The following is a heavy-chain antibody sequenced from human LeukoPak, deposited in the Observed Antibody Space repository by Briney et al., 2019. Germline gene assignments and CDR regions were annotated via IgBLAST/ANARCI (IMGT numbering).Heavy chain of an antibody. CDR1: GFTFSSYG. CDR3: AKEGIWQWPYFDY. V-gene: IGHV3-30*02. CDR2: IRYDGSNK. D-gene: IGHD6-19*01. J-gene: IGHJ4*02. Sequence: GGSLRLSCAASGFTFSSYGMHWVRQAPGKGLEWVAFIRYDGSNKYYADSVKGRFTISRDNSKNTLYLQMNSLRAEDTAVYYCAKEGIWQWPYFDYWGQGTLVTVSS.